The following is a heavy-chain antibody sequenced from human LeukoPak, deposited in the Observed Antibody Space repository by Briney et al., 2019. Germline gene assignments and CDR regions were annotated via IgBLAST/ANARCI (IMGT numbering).Heavy chain of an antibody. D-gene: IGHD2-2*01. V-gene: IGHV1-2*02. CDR3: ARDFWRGPIVVVPAASY. J-gene: IGHJ4*02. CDR1: GGTFSSYA. CDR2: INPNSGGT. Sequence: GASVKVSCKASGGTFSSYAISWVRQAPGQGLEWMGWINPNSGGTNYAQKFQGRVTMTRDTSISTAYMELSRLRSDDTAVYYCARDFWRGPIVVVPAASYWGQGTLVTVSS.